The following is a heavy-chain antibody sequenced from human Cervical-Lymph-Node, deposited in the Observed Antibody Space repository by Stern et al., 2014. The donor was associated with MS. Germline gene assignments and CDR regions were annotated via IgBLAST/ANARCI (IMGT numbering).Heavy chain of an antibody. D-gene: IGHD1-26*01. CDR3: ARISLGSGIDY. CDR1: ENTFTGYY. V-gene: IGHV1-2*02. CDR2: INPNSGAT. Sequence: QVQLVQSGAEVKKPGASVKVTCKASENTFTGYYIHWVRHAPGQGLEWMGWINPNSGATNYAQRFQDRVSLTSDTSNTLAYMELDRLTSDDTAVYYCARISLGSGIDYWGQGSLVTVSS. J-gene: IGHJ4*02.